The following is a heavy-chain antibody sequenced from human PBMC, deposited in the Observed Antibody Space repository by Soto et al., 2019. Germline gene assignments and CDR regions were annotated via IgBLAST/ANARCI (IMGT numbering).Heavy chain of an antibody. CDR1: GFTFSSFA. V-gene: IGHV3-21*01. CDR2: ISSSSDYM. Sequence: EVQLVESGGGLVKPGGSLRLSCAASGFTFSSFALNWVRQAPGKRLEWVSSISSSSDYMYYADSVKGRFTISRDNARNSLFLQMNSLRAEDTAVYFCVRGVVPVSIPYWFDSWGQGTLVTVSS. J-gene: IGHJ5*01. CDR3: VRGVVPVSIPYWFDS. D-gene: IGHD2-2*01.